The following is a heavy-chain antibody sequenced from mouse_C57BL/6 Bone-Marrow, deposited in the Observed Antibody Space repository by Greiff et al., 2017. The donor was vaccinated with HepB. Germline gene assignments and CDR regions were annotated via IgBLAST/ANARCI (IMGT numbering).Heavy chain of an antibody. D-gene: IGHD1-1*01. CDR2: IDPEDGDT. V-gene: IGHV14-1*01. J-gene: IGHJ4*01. CDR1: GFNIKDYY. CDR3: TTDYYGSSYRYYAMDY. Sequence: EVQLQESGAELVRPGASVKLSCTASGFNIKDYYMHWVKQRPEQGLEWIGRIDPEDGDTEDAPKFPGKATMTADTSSNTAYQQLSSLTSEETAVYYCTTDYYGSSYRYYAMDYWGQGTAVTVSS.